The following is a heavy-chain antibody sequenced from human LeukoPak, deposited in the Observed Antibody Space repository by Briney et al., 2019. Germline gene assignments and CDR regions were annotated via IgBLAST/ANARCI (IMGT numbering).Heavy chain of an antibody. CDR2: IIPILDIA. J-gene: IGHJ4*02. V-gene: IGHV1-69*04. Sequence: SVKVSCKASGGTFSSYAISWVRQDPGQGLEWMGRIIPILDIANYTQTFQGRVTITADKSTSTAYMELNSLRSEDTAVYYCARDSTRYCSSTSCYVFDYWGQGTLVTVSS. D-gene: IGHD2-2*01. CDR1: GGTFSSYA. CDR3: ARDSTRYCSSTSCYVFDY.